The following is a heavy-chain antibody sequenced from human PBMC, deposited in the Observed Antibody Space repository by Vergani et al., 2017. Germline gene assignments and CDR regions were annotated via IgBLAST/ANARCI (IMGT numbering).Heavy chain of an antibody. V-gene: IGHV4-4*07. J-gene: IGHJ5*02. CDR3: ARGNCGVNCPKYNWLAP. CDR2: IYPNGNG. CDR1: GGSMSDFY. Sequence: QVHLQESGPGVVKPSDTLSLTCPVSGGSMSDFYWTWIRQPAGRGLEWIGRIYPNGNGNYNESLRSRLIMSIDTSRSQFSLSLSSVTAADTAVYYCARGNCGVNCPKYNWLAPWGRGILVTVSS. D-gene: IGHD2-21*01.